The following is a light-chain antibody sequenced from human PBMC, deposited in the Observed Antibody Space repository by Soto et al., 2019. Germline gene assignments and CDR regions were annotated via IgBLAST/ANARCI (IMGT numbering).Light chain of an antibody. J-gene: IGKJ1*01. Sequence: DIQMTQSPATLSSSVGDRVTLTCRASHSVGYWLAWYQQKPGKAPTLLVYDASNWPTGVPARFSGSGSGSDFTLTISSLEPEDFGIYYCQQCCSSLTFGQGTKVEIK. CDR3: QQCCSSLT. CDR2: DAS. V-gene: IGKV1-5*01. CDR1: HSVGYW.